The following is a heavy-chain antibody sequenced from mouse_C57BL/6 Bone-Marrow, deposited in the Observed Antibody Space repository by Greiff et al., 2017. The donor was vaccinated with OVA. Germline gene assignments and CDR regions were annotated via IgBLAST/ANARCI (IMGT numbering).Heavy chain of an antibody. Sequence: VQLQQSGAELVKPGASVKISCKASGYAFSSYWMNWVKQRPGKGLEWIGQIYPGDGDTNYNGKFKGKATLTADKSSSTAYMQLSSLTSEDSAVYFCARNDYGSSPAWFAYWGQGTLVTVSA. V-gene: IGHV1-80*01. J-gene: IGHJ3*01. D-gene: IGHD1-1*01. CDR2: IYPGDGDT. CDR3: ARNDYGSSPAWFAY. CDR1: GYAFSSYW.